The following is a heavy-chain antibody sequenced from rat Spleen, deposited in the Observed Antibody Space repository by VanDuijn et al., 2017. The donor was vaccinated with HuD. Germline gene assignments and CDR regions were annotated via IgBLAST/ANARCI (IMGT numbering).Heavy chain of an antibody. J-gene: IGHJ2*01. CDR2: INYSGST. D-gene: IGHD1-6*01. CDR1: GYSITSNF. V-gene: IGHV3-1*01. CDR3: TRDRILRSTGFDY. Sequence: EVQLQESGPGLVKPSQSLSLTCSVTGYSITSNFWGWIRKFPGNKMEWMGFINYSGSTSYIPSLKSRISITRDTSKNHFFLHLNSVTTEDTATYYCTRDRILRSTGFDYWGQGVMVTVSS.